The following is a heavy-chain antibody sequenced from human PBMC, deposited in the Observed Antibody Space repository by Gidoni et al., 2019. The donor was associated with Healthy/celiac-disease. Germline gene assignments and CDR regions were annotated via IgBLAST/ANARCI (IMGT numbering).Heavy chain of an antibody. CDR2: ISYDGSNK. CDR1: GFTFSSYG. CDR3: AKDYIAAAGTNYFDY. V-gene: IGHV3-30*18. J-gene: IGHJ4*02. D-gene: IGHD6-13*01. Sequence: QVQLVESGGGVVQPERSLRLSCAASGFTFSSYGMHWVRQAPGQGLEWVAVISYDGSNKYYADSVKGRFTISRDNSKNTLYLQMNSLRAEDTAVYYCAKDYIAAAGTNYFDYWGQGTLVTVSS.